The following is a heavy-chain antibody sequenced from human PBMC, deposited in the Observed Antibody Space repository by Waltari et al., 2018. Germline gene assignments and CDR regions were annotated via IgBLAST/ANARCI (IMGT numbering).Heavy chain of an antibody. J-gene: IGHJ3*02. CDR1: GGSISSGDSY. D-gene: IGHD2-8*01. CDR3: ARAVLRVERGWEPRAFDI. V-gene: IGHV4-30-4*08. CDR2: IYYSGST. Sequence: QVQLQESGPGLVKPSQTLSLTCTVSGGSISSGDSYWSWIRHPPGKGLEWIGYIYYSGSTYYNPSLKSRVTISVDTSKNQFSLKLSSVTAADTAVYYCARAVLRVERGWEPRAFDIWGQGTMVTVSS.